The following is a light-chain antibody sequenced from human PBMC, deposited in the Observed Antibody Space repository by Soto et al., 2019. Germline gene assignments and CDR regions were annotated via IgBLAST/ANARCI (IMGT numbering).Light chain of an antibody. CDR2: EVT. J-gene: IGLJ3*02. V-gene: IGLV2-14*03. Sequence: QSVLAQPASVSGSPGQSITISCTGTASDIGSNNYVSWYQQPPGKAPKLIIFEVTNRPSGVSDRFSGSKSANTASLTISGLQADDEADYYCSSYTSGSMLFGGGTKLTVL. CDR3: SSYTSGSML. CDR1: ASDIGSNNY.